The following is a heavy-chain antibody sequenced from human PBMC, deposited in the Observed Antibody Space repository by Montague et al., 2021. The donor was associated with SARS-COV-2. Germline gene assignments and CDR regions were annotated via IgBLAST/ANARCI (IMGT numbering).Heavy chain of an antibody. Sequence: TLSLTCNVSGGAINSGDFYWSWIRQPAGKGLEWIGRIYVTGSTRYSPSLESRVTMSIDTAKGQFSLKLSSVTAADTGVYYGVGDAYKRLYGNWGQGTLVTVST. J-gene: IGHJ4*02. CDR3: VGDAYKRLYGN. D-gene: IGHD2-21*01. CDR1: GGAINSGDFY. V-gene: IGHV4-61*02. CDR2: IYVTGST.